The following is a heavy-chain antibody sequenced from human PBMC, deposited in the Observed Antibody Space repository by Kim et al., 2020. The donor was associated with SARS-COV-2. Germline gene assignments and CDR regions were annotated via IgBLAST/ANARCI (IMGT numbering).Heavy chain of an antibody. Sequence: YAQKLQGRVTMTTDTSTSTAYMELRSLRSDDTAVYYCARVGGGPRHYFDYWGQGTLVTVSS. CDR3: ARVGGGPRHYFDY. D-gene: IGHD2-15*01. J-gene: IGHJ4*02. V-gene: IGHV1-18*01.